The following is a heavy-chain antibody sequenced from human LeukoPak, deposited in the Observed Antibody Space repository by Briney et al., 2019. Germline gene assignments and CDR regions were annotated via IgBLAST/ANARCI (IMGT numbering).Heavy chain of an antibody. D-gene: IGHD6-13*01. CDR1: GFSVSSNF. V-gene: IGHV3-53*01. CDR2: IYSGDGT. J-gene: IGHJ3*02. Sequence: GGSLRLSCAVSGFSVSSNFMSWVRQAPGKGLEWVSVIYSGDGTKYADTVKDRFTISRDDSQNTLYLQMNSLRGEDTAVYYCARVEQQRDGAFDIWGQGTMVTVSS. CDR3: ARVEQQRDGAFDI.